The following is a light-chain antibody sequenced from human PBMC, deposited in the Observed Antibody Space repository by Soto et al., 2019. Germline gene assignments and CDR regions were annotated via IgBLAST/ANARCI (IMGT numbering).Light chain of an antibody. CDR2: AAS. V-gene: IGKV1-9*01. CDR1: QGIINY. J-gene: IGKJ1*01. CDR3: QQYYSYPLT. Sequence: IQLTQSPSSLSASVGDRVTITCRASQGIINYLAWYQQKPGKAPKLLIYAASTLQSGVPSRFSGSGSGTDFTLTISCLQSEDFATYYCQQYYSYPLTFGQGTKVDIK.